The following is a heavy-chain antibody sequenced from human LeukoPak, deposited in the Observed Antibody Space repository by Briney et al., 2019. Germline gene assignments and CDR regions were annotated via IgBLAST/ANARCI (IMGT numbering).Heavy chain of an antibody. Sequence: PSQTLSLTCTVSGGSISSGDYYWSWIRQPPGKGLEWIGYIYYSGSTYYNPSLKSRVTISVDTSKNQFSLKLSSVTAADTAVYYCARDGYCSSTSCLVAYYYYYGMDVWGQGTTVTVSS. D-gene: IGHD2-2*03. CDR1: GGSISSGDYY. CDR3: ARDGYCSSTSCLVAYYYYYGMDV. V-gene: IGHV4-30-4*01. CDR2: IYYSGST. J-gene: IGHJ6*02.